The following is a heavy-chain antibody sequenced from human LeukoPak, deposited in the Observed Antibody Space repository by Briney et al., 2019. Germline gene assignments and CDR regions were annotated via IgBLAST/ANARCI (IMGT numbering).Heavy chain of an antibody. Sequence: GGSLRLSCAASGFTFSSYAMSWVRQAPGKGLEWVSTFSGSGGNTYYADSVKGRSTISRDNSKDTLSLQMNSLRAEDTAVYYCVLKVRFDYWGQGTLVTVSS. CDR2: FSGSGGNT. J-gene: IGHJ4*02. V-gene: IGHV3-23*01. CDR1: GFTFSSYA. CDR3: VLKVRFDY. D-gene: IGHD2-15*01.